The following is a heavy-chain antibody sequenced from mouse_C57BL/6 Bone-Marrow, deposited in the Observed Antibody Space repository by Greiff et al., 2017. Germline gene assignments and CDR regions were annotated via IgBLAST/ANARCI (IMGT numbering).Heavy chain of an antibody. CDR3: ARSYYSNVYYFDY. Sequence: QVQLQPSGAELVKPGASVKMSCKASGYTFTSYWITWVKQRPGQGLAWIGDIYPGSGSTNYNEKFKSKATLTVDTSSSTAYMQRSNLTAENSAVYYCARSYYSNVYYFDYWGQGTTLTGSS. CDR2: IYPGSGST. V-gene: IGHV1-55*01. CDR1: GYTFTSYW. D-gene: IGHD2-5*01. J-gene: IGHJ2*01.